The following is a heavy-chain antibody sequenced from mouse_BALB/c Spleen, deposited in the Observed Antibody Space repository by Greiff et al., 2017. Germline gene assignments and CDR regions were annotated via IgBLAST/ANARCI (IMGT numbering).Heavy chain of an antibody. V-gene: IGHV5-6-4*01. Sequence: EVMLVESGGGLVKPGGSLKLSCAASGFTFSSYTMSWVRQTPEKRLEWVATISSGGSYTYYPDSVKGRFTISRDNAKNTLYLQMSSLKSEDTAMYYCTRDHTTAYCDYWGQGTTLTVSS. CDR3: TRDHTTAYCDY. CDR2: ISSGGSYT. J-gene: IGHJ2*01. D-gene: IGHD1-2*01. CDR1: GFTFSSYT.